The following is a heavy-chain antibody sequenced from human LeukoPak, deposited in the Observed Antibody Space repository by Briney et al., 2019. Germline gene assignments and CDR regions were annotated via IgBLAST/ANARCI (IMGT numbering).Heavy chain of an antibody. CDR1: GFIFSNYA. J-gene: IGHJ4*02. Sequence: GGSLRLSCAASGFIFSNYAMRWVRQAPGKGLEWGSGISGSGDTTYYADSVKGRFTISRDNSKNTLHLQMNSLRAEDTAVYFCARRSGVAVAGAFDYWGQGTLVTVSS. D-gene: IGHD6-19*01. CDR3: ARRSGVAVAGAFDY. V-gene: IGHV3-23*01. CDR2: ISGSGDTT.